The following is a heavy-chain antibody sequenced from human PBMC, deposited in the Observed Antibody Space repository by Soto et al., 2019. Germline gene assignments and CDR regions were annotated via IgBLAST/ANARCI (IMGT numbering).Heavy chain of an antibody. CDR2: IYDGGST. CDR3: ARHGMDYYDSSGYYYSPYYFDY. V-gene: IGHV4-30-4*01. Sequence: SETLSLTCTVSAGSISSGAYYWSWIRQSLGRGLEWIGHIYDGGSTYSNPSLRSRVSISVDTSKTQFSLDLSSVTAADTAVYYCARHGMDYYDSSGYYYSPYYFDYWGQGTLVT. D-gene: IGHD3-22*01. CDR1: AGSISSGAYY. J-gene: IGHJ4*02.